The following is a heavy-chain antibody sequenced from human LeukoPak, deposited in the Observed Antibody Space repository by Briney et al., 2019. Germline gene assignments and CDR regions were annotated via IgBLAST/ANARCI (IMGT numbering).Heavy chain of an antibody. CDR2: MNPGTGKT. V-gene: IGHV1-8*03. CDR1: GYTFRNFD. J-gene: IGHJ6*03. Sequence: GASVKVSCKASGYTFRNFDINWVRQATGQGLEWMGWMNPGTGKTGYVKKFRGRVTITSNTSISTVYMEMSSLRSEDTAVYFCARGPEVLFRDYYYYMDVWGEGTTVTVSS. CDR3: ARGPEVLFRDYYYYMDV. D-gene: IGHD3-10*01.